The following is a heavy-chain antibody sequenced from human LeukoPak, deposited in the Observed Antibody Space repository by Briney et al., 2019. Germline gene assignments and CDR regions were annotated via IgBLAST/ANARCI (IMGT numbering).Heavy chain of an antibody. CDR3: ARDLLRSSLDY. J-gene: IGHJ4*02. CDR1: GYTFTGYY. Sequence: ASVKVSCKASGYTFTGYYMHWVRQAPGQGLEWMGWINPNSGGTNYAQKFQGRATMTRDTSISTAYMELSRLRSDDTAVYYFARDLLRSSLDYWGQGTLVTVSS. CDR2: INPNSGGT. D-gene: IGHD4-17*01. V-gene: IGHV1-2*02.